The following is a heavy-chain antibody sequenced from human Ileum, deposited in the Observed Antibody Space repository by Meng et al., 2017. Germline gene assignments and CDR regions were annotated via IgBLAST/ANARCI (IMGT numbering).Heavy chain of an antibody. CDR2: IYQSGST. CDR1: GDSIGSSGW. V-gene: IGHV4-4*02. Sequence: QGDLQGSGPGLVTPSGTLSLTCAGSGDSIGSSGWWSWVRQPPGKGLEWIGQIYQSGSTNYNPSLKSRVTISIDRSENQLSLKLSSVTAADTAVYYCARHIVGPTPGMEYWGQGTLVTVSS. J-gene: IGHJ4*02. D-gene: IGHD1-26*01. CDR3: ARHIVGPTPGMEY.